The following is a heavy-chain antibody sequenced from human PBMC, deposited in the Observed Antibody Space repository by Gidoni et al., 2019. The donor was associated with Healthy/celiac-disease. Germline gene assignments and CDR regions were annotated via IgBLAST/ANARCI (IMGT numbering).Heavy chain of an antibody. CDR3: ARDMIDRGGGEQQLVLYYGMDV. V-gene: IGHV1-69*01. D-gene: IGHD6-13*01. Sequence: QVQLVQSGAEVKKPGSSVKVSCKASGGTFSSYAISWVRQAPGQGLEWMGGIIPIFVTETYEKSFQGKVTITADDSTSKAYMELRSLRSEERAVYYCARDMIDRGGGEQQLVLYYGMDVWGQGTTVTVSS. J-gene: IGHJ6*02. CDR1: GGTFSSYA. CDR2: IIPIFVTE.